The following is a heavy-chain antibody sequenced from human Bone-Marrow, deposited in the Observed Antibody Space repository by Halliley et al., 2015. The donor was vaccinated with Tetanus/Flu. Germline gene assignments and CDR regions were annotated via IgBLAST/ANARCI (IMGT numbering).Heavy chain of an antibody. CDR3: ATDGRTDTSGYSGILDY. Sequence: SLRLSCAASGFTFLSYWMSWVRQAPGKGLEWVANIKQDGTEKKYVDSVKGRFTISRDNAKNTLYLQMNSLRVEDAGVYYCATDGRTDTSGYSGILDYWGQGTLVTVSS. J-gene: IGHJ4*02. V-gene: IGHV3-7*01. D-gene: IGHD3-22*01. CDR2: IKQDGTEK. CDR1: GFTFLSYW.